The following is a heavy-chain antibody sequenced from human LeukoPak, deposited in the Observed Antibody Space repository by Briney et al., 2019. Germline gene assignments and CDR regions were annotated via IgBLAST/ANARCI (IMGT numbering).Heavy chain of an antibody. D-gene: IGHD3-22*01. J-gene: IGHJ4*02. CDR3: ARGRYDSSGYYYHY. CDR1: GGSISSYY. CDR2: IHYTGST. V-gene: IGHV4-59*01. Sequence: SETLSLTCTVSGGSISSYYWSWIRQPPGKGLEWIGYIHYTGSTNYNPSLKSRVTISVDTSKNQFSLKLSSVTAADTAVYYCARGRYDSSGYYYHYWGQGTLVTVSS.